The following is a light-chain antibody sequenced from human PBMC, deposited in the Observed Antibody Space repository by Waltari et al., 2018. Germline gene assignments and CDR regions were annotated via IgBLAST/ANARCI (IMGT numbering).Light chain of an antibody. V-gene: IGLV2-23*02. CDR3: CSFAGSSTS. Sequence: QSALPQPASVSGSPGQSITIPCSNTSTDLGTYTLVSWYQQRPGKAPKLVIYEVSERPSGVSNRFSGSKSGDTASLTISGLQAEDEADYYCCSFAGSSTSFGTGTTVTVL. J-gene: IGLJ1*01. CDR2: EVS. CDR1: STDLGTYTL.